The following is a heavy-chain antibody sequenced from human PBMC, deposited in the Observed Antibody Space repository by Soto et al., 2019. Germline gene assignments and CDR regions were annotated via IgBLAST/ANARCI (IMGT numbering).Heavy chain of an antibody. D-gene: IGHD5-12*01. CDR2: ISYDGSNK. J-gene: IGHJ6*02. CDR3: AKDRVYSGYGPERDYYYGMDV. CDR1: GFTFSSYG. Sequence: PGGSLRLSCAASGFTFSSYGMHWVRQAPGKGLEWVAVISYDGSNKYYADSVKGRFTISRDNSKNTLYLQMNSLRAEDTAVYYCAKDRVYSGYGPERDYYYGMDVWGQGTTVTVSS. V-gene: IGHV3-30*18.